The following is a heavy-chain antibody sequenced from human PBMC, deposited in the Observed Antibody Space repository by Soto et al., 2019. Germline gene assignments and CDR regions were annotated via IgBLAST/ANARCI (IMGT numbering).Heavy chain of an antibody. J-gene: IGHJ6*02. V-gene: IGHV3-21*01. CDR2: ISTSTSHI. CDR3: SGCSGGACHQNYGMDV. Sequence: EVHLVESGGGLVKPGGSLRLSCAVSGFTFSSCTMNWVRQAPGKGLEWVSSISTSTSHIYYADSVKGRFTISRDNAKNSLFLQMNSLRAEDTAGYYCSGCSGGACHQNYGMDVWGQGTTVTVSS. CDR1: GFTFSSCT. D-gene: IGHD2-15*01.